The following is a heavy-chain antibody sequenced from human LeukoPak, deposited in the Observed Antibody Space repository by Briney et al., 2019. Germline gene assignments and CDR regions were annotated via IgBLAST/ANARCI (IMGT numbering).Heavy chain of an antibody. J-gene: IGHJ3*02. CDR3: ASYTGNAAFDI. Sequence: SQTLSLTCTVSGGSISSGSYYWSWIRQPAGKGLEWIGRIYTSGSTNYNPSLKSRVTISVDTSKNQFSLKLSSVTAADTAVYYCASYTGNAAFDIWGQGTMVTVSS. CDR1: GGSISSGSYY. V-gene: IGHV4-61*02. CDR2: IYTSGST. D-gene: IGHD2-2*02.